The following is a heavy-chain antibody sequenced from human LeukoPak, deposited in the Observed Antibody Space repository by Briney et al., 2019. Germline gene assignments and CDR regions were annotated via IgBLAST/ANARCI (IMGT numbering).Heavy chain of an antibody. CDR3: ARTQYQLLYMRNALDI. V-gene: IGHV4-59*11. J-gene: IGHJ3*02. Sequence: PSETLSLTCTVSGGSISSHYWSWIRQPPGKGLEWIGYIYYSGSTNYNPSLKSRVTISVDTSKNQFSLKPSSVTAADTAVYYCARTQYQLLYMRNALDIWGQGTMVTVSS. CDR2: IYYSGST. D-gene: IGHD2-2*02. CDR1: GGSISSHY.